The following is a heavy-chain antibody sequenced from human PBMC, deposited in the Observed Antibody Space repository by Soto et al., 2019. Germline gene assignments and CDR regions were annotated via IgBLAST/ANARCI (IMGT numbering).Heavy chain of an antibody. J-gene: IGHJ6*02. CDR3: ARVGFGELLAHGMDV. CDR2: IYYSGST. Sequence: QVQLQESGPGLVKPSQTLSLTCTVSGGSISSGDYYWSWIRQPPGKGLEWIGYIYYSGSTYYNPSLKRRGTISVDTSKNQFSLKLSSVTAADTAVYYCARVGFGELLAHGMDVWGQGTTVTVSS. CDR1: GGSISSGDYY. V-gene: IGHV4-30-4*01. D-gene: IGHD3-10*01.